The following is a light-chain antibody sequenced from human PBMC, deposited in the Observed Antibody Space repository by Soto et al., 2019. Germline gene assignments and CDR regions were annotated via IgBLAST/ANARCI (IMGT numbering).Light chain of an antibody. V-gene: IGKV3-20*01. CDR3: QQYGSSPRT. CDR1: QSVSSSY. CDR2: AAS. J-gene: IGKJ1*01. Sequence: EIVLTQSPGTLSLSPGERATLSCRASQSVSSSYLAWYQQKPGQSPRLRIYAASSRATGIPDRFSGSGSGSDFTLTISSLEPEDCAVYYCQQYGSSPRTFGQGTKVEIK.